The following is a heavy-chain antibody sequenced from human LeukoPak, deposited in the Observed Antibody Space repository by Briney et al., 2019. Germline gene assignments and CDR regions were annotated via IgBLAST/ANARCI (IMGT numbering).Heavy chain of an antibody. J-gene: IGHJ4*02. CDR2: ISGRGVST. CDR1: GFTFSTYA. Sequence: GGSLRLSCAASGFTFSTYAMSWVRQAPGKGLEWVSAISGRGVSTSYADSVRGRFTISRDNSKNTLYLQMNSLRAEDTAVYYCAKAASGNWNDVSDYWGQGTLVTVSS. V-gene: IGHV3-23*01. D-gene: IGHD1-20*01. CDR3: AKAASGNWNDVSDY.